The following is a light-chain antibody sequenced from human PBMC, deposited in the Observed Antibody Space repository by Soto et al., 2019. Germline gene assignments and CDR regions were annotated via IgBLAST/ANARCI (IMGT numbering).Light chain of an antibody. Sequence: DIQLTQSPSFLSASVGERATATCRAGQGINSYLARYQQKPGKAPKLLIYTASTLQTGVPSRFSGSGSGTKFTLTIASLQPDDFATYYCQQYETFSGTFGPGTKVDIK. V-gene: IGKV1-9*01. CDR2: TAS. J-gene: IGKJ1*01. CDR1: QGINSY. CDR3: QQYETFSGT.